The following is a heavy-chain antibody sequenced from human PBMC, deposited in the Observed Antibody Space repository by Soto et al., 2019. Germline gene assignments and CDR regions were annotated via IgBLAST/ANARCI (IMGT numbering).Heavy chain of an antibody. J-gene: IGHJ4*02. V-gene: IGHV3-33*01. CDR1: GFTFSSYG. CDR3: ARDLLLWFGEFQALGY. D-gene: IGHD3-10*01. CDR2: IWYDGSNK. Sequence: QVQLVESGGGVVQPGRSLRLSCAASGFTFSSYGMHWVRQAPGKGLEWVAAIWYDGSNKYYADSVKGRFTISRDNSKNTLYLQMNSLRAEDTAVYYCARDLLLWFGEFQALGYWGQGTLVTVSS.